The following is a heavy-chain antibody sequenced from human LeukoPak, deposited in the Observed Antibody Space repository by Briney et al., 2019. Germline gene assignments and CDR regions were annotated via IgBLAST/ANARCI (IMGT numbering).Heavy chain of an antibody. CDR3: ARDLQSGGFDAFDI. J-gene: IGHJ3*02. D-gene: IGHD1-26*01. V-gene: IGHV1-2*02. CDR2: INPDSGGT. Sequence: VASVEVSCKASGYTFTAYYTHWVRQAPGQGLEWMGWINPDSGGTNYAQRFQGRVTMTRDTSISTAYMELSRLRSDDTAMYYCARDLQSGGFDAFDIWGQGTMVTVSS. CDR1: GYTFTAYY.